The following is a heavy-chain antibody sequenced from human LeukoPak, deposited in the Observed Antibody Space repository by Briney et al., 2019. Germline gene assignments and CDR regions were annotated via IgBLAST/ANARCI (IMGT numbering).Heavy chain of an antibody. CDR3: ARDLELYSGSYPSRDY. J-gene: IGHJ4*02. CDR2: ISSSSSYI. Sequence: PGGSLRLSCAASGFTFSSYSMNWVRQAPGKGLEWVSSISSSSSYIYYADSVKGRFTISRDNAKNSLYLQMNSLRAEDTAVYYCARDLELYSGSYPSRDYWGQGTLVTVSS. CDR1: GFTFSSYS. V-gene: IGHV3-21*01. D-gene: IGHD1-26*01.